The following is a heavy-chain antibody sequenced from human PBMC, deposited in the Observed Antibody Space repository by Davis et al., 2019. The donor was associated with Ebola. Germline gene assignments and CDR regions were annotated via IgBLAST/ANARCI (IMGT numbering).Heavy chain of an antibody. Sequence: GGSLRLSCAASGFTFSAYYMSWIRQAPGKGLEWVSYISSSGSTIYYADSVKGRFTISRDNAKNSLYLQMNSLRAEDTAVYYCARDRDSSSWYIDYWGQGTLVTVSS. J-gene: IGHJ4*02. V-gene: IGHV3-11*04. CDR2: ISSSGSTI. D-gene: IGHD6-13*01. CDR3: ARDRDSSSWYIDY. CDR1: GFTFSAYY.